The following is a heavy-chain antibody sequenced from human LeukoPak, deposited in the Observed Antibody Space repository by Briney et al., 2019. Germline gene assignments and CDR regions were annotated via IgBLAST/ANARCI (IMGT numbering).Heavy chain of an antibody. CDR3: ARGGRGSPHNYYYYMDV. J-gene: IGHJ6*03. CDR1: GYTFTSYD. D-gene: IGHD3-10*01. CDR2: MNPNSGNT. V-gene: IGHV1-8*03. Sequence: ASVKVSCKASGYTFTSYDINWVRQATGQGLEWMGWMNPNSGNTGYAQKFQGRVTITRNTSISTAYMELSSLRSEDTAVYYCARGGRGSPHNYYYYMDVWGKGTTVTVSS.